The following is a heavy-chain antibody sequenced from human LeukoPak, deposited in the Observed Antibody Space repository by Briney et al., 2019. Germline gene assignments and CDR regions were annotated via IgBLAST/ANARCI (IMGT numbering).Heavy chain of an antibody. CDR1: GFTFSSYS. CDR2: ISSSSSYI. D-gene: IGHD6-19*01. Sequence: GGSLRLSCAASGFTFSSYSLKWVRQAPGKGLEWVSSISSSSSYIYYADSVKGRFTISRDNAKNSLYLQMNSLRAEDTAVYYCARDRLAVAGPGPLDYWGQGTLVTVSS. V-gene: IGHV3-21*01. J-gene: IGHJ4*02. CDR3: ARDRLAVAGPGPLDY.